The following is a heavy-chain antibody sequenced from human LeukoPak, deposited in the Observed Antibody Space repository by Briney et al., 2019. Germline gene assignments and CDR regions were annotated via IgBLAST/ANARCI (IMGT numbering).Heavy chain of an antibody. J-gene: IGHJ4*02. CDR2: INPNSGAT. CDR1: GYTFTDYY. Sequence: ASVKVSCEGSGYTFTDYYMHWVRQAPGQGLEWMAKINPNSGATAYAERFQGRVTLTRDTSVSTIYMELRTLTSGDTAVYYCARPSDYGDYIDYWGQGTPVTVSS. D-gene: IGHD4-17*01. CDR3: ARPSDYGDYIDY. V-gene: IGHV1-2*02.